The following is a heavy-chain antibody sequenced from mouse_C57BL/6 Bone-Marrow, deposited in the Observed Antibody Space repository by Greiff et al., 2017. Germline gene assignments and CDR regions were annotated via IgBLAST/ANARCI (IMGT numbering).Heavy chain of an antibody. CDR2: IAPNSGGT. Sequence: QVQLQQPGAELVKPGASVKLSCKASGYTFTSYWMHWVKQRPGRGLEWIGRIAPNSGGTKYNEKFKSKATLTVDKPSSTAYMQLSSLTSEDSAVYYCARVLLRGGFAYWGQGTLVTVSA. CDR1: GYTFTSYW. CDR3: ARVLLRGGFAY. V-gene: IGHV1-72*01. D-gene: IGHD1-1*01. J-gene: IGHJ3*01.